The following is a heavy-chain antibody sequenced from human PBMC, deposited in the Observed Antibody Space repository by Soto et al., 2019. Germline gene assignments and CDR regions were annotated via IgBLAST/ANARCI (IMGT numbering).Heavy chain of an antibody. CDR2: VYATGTT. CDR1: GGSISKFY. D-gene: IGHD4-17*01. J-gene: IGHJ5*02. Sequence: QVQLQESGPGLVKPSETLSLTCSVSGGSISKFYWSWIRKTGGKGLEWMGRVYATGTTDYNPSLRSRIAMSVDMAKKTFSLRLTSVTAADTGVYYCVRDGSKTLRDWFDPWGQGILVTVSS. V-gene: IGHV4-4*07. CDR3: VRDGSKTLRDWFDP.